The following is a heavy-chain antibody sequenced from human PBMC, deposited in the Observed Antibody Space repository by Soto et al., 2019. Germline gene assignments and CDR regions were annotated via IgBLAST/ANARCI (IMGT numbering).Heavy chain of an antibody. CDR3: ARWSIGGANRFDY. J-gene: IGHJ4*02. V-gene: IGHV4-4*02. CDR1: GGSLSSSNW. CDR2: IYHSGST. D-gene: IGHD1-26*01. Sequence: QVQLQESGPGLVKPSGTLSLTCAVSGGSLSSSNWWSWVRQPPGKGLEWIGEIYHSGSTNYNPSLKSRVTIYVNKTKNQFSLKLSSVTAADTAVDYCARWSIGGANRFDYWGQGTLVTVSS.